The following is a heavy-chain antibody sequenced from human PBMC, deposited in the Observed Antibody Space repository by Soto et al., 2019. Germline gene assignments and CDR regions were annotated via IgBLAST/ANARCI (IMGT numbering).Heavy chain of an antibody. J-gene: IGHJ6*02. Sequence: QVQLVQSGAEVKKPGSSVKVSCKASGGTFSSYAISWVRQALGQGLEWMGGIIPISGTANYAQKFQGRVTTTADESTSTAYMELSSLRSEDTAVYYCARSQGSSTSLEIYYYYYYGMDVWGQGTTVTVSS. CDR3: ARSQGSSTSLEIYYYYYYGMDV. V-gene: IGHV1-69*01. D-gene: IGHD2-2*01. CDR1: GGTFSSYA. CDR2: IIPISGTA.